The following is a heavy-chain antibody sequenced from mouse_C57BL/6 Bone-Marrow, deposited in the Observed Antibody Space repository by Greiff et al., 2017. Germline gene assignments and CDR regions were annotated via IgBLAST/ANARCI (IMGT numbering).Heavy chain of an antibody. V-gene: IGHV1-19*01. J-gene: IGHJ3*01. D-gene: IGHD1-1*01. CDR3: ARNPPFYYGSAWFAY. CDR1: GYTFTDYY. CDR2: INPYNGGT. Sequence: VQLQQSGPVLVKPGASVKMSCKASGYTFTDYYMNWVKQSHGKSLEWIGVINPYNGGTNYNQKFKGKATLTVDKSSSTAYMELNSLTSEDSAVYYCARNPPFYYGSAWFAYWGQGTLVTVSA.